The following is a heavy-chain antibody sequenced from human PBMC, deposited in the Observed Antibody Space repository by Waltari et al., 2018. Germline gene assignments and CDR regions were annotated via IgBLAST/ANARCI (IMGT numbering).Heavy chain of an antibody. CDR2: IYYSGGT. D-gene: IGHD3-3*01. V-gene: IGHV4-39*01. Sequence: QLQLQESGPGLVKPSETLSLTYTVSGGSISSSSYYWGWIRQPPGKGLEWIGSIYYSGGTYYTPSLKSRVTISVDTSKNQFSLRLGSVTAADTAVYYCARLLGDWYFDLWGRGTLVTVSS. CDR3: ARLLGDWYFDL. J-gene: IGHJ2*01. CDR1: GGSISSSSYY.